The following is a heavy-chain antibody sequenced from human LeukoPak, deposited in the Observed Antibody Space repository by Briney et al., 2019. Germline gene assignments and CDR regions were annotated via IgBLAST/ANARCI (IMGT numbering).Heavy chain of an antibody. J-gene: IGHJ3*02. CDR2: ISSNGGST. D-gene: IGHD6-13*01. CDR3: ARVYSSSWYAAFDI. Sequence: PGGSLRLSCAASGFTFSSYAMQWVRQAPGKGLEYVSAISSNGGSTYYANSLKGRFTISRDNSKNTLYLQMGSLRAEDMAVYYCARVYSSSWYAAFDIWGHGTMVTVSS. V-gene: IGHV3-64*01. CDR1: GFTFSSYA.